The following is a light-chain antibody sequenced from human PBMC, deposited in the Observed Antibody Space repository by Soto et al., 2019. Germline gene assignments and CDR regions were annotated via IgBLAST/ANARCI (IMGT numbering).Light chain of an antibody. V-gene: IGKV1-33*01. Sequence: DIQMTQSPSSLSASVGDRVTITCQARQDITNFLNLYQQKPGKPPKLLIYDASSLQTGVPSRFSGSGSGTDFSFTISSLHPEDIATYYCQPFDDVPDSFGQGTKVAIK. CDR1: QDITNF. J-gene: IGKJ2*03. CDR3: QPFDDVPDS. CDR2: DAS.